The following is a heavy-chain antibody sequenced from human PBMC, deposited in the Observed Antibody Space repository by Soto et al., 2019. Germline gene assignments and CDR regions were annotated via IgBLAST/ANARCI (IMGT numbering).Heavy chain of an antibody. CDR1: GGTCSSYT. CDR2: IIPMLGIA. D-gene: IGHD3-10*02. J-gene: IGHJ6*03. CDR3: ARAQPDVFHPLQLDMDG. Sequence: ASVMVSCKASGGTCSSYTIRRVRQAPGQGLAWMGRIIPMLGIANYAKKCQGRVTITADKSTSTAYMELSSLRSEDTAVYYCARAQPDVFHPLQLDMDGWGKGTTVTVSS. V-gene: IGHV1-69*02.